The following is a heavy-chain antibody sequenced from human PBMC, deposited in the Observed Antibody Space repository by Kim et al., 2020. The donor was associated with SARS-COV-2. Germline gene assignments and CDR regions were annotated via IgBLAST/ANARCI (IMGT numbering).Heavy chain of an antibody. Sequence: GESLKISCQGSGYSFSTYWLAWVRQMPGKGLELMGIIYPGDSDTTYRPSFQGQVTIPSDKSINTAYLQWRSLKASDTAIYYCARRPKGPYGMDVWGQGTTVTVSS. CDR3: ARRPKGPYGMDV. J-gene: IGHJ6*02. CDR1: GYSFSTYW. CDR2: IYPGDSDT. V-gene: IGHV5-51*01.